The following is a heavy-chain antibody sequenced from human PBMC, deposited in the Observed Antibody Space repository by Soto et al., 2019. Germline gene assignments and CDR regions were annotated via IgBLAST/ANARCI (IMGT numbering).Heavy chain of an antibody. V-gene: IGHV3-48*02. J-gene: IGHJ4*02. CDR2: ISSSSSTI. D-gene: IGHD2-2*01. Sequence: GGSLRLSCAASGFTFSSYSMNWVRQAPGKGLEWVSYISSSSSTIYYADSVKGRFTISRDNAKNSLYLQMNSLRDEDTAVYYCARDLSIVVVPAAIPTRKNWGQGTLVTV. CDR1: GFTFSSYS. CDR3: ARDLSIVVVPAAIPTRKN.